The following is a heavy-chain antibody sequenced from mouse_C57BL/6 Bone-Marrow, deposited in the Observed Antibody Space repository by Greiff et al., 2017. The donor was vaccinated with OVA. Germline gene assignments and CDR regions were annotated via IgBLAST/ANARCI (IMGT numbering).Heavy chain of an antibody. CDR1: GYTFTSYW. CDR3: ARRDLLWSYAMDY. D-gene: IGHD2-1*01. V-gene: IGHV1-55*01. Sequence: QVQLQQPGAELVKPGASVKMSCKASGYTFTSYWITWVKQRPGQGLEWIGDIYPGSGSTNYNEKFKSKATLTVATSSSTAYMQLSSLTSEDSAVYYGARRDLLWSYAMDYWGQGTSVTVSS. CDR2: IYPGSGST. J-gene: IGHJ4*01.